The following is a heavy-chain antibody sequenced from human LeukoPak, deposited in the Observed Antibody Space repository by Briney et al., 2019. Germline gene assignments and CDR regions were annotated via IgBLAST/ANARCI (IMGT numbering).Heavy chain of an antibody. D-gene: IGHD6-13*01. J-gene: IGHJ5*02. CDR2: INAGNGNT. Sequence: ASVKVSCKASGYTFTSYAMHWVRQAPGQRLEWMGWINAGNGNTKYSQKFQGRVTITRDTSASTAYMELSSLRSEDTAVYYCARNLDSSSWYYWFDPWGQGTLVTVSS. V-gene: IGHV1-3*01. CDR1: GYTFTSYA. CDR3: ARNLDSSSWYYWFDP.